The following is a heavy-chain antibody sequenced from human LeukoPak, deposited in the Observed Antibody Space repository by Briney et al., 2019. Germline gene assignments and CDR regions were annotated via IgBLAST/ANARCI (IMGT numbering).Heavy chain of an antibody. V-gene: IGHV3-9*01. Sequence: GGFLRLSCAASGFTFDDYAMHWVRQAPGKGLEWVSGISWNSGSIGYADSVKGRLTISRDNAKNSLYLQMNSLRAEDTALYYCTKTHGVVNAFDIWGQGTLVTVSS. J-gene: IGHJ1*01. CDR3: TKTHGVVNAFDI. CDR1: GFTFDDYA. CDR2: ISWNSGSI. D-gene: IGHD3-3*01.